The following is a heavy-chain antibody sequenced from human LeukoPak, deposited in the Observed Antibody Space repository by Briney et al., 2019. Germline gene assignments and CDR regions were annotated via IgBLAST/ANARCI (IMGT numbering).Heavy chain of an antibody. Sequence: GASVTVSCKASGYTFTGYYMHWVRQAPGQGLEWMGWINPNSGGTNYAQKFQGRVTMTRDTSISTAYMELSRLRSDDTAVYYCARDFEVVTAIPWYFDYWGQGTLVTVSS. D-gene: IGHD2-21*02. CDR1: GYTFTGYY. J-gene: IGHJ4*02. CDR2: INPNSGGT. CDR3: ARDFEVVTAIPWYFDY. V-gene: IGHV1-2*02.